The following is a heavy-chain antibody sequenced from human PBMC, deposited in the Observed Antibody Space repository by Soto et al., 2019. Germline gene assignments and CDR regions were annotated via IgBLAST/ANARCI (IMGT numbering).Heavy chain of an antibody. CDR2: INHGGAT. Sequence: QVQLQQWGAGLLKPSETLSLTCAVYGGSFSGYSWTWIRQPPGKGLEWIGEINHGGATNTNTSLKSRVTMSVDTPKNQFSLKLSSVTAADTAVYYCAREEVCQWFTKGCYGMDVWGQGTTVTVSS. J-gene: IGHJ6*02. V-gene: IGHV4-34*01. CDR3: AREEVCQWFTKGCYGMDV. CDR1: GGSFSGYS. D-gene: IGHD2-8*01.